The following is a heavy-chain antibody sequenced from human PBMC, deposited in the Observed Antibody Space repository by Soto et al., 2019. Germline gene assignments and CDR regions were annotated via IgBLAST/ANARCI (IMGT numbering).Heavy chain of an antibody. CDR1: GFTFSSYW. Sequence: GGSLRLSCEASGFTFSSYWMSWVRQAPGKGLEWVANIKQDGSEKDYVDSVKGRFTISRDNPKNSLYLQMNNLRAEDTAVYYCARAYCSGGRCRRGIYWGQGTLVTVSS. CDR2: IKQDGSEK. V-gene: IGHV3-7*01. D-gene: IGHD2-15*01. CDR3: ARAYCSGGRCRRGIY. J-gene: IGHJ4*02.